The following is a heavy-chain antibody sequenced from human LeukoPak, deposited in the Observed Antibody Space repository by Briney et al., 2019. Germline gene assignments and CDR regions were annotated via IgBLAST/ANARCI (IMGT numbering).Heavy chain of an antibody. V-gene: IGHV3-23*01. CDR3: AKDVKYYYDSSGWFDY. CDR1: GFTFSNYA. CDR2: ISGSGDYT. J-gene: IGHJ4*02. D-gene: IGHD3-22*01. Sequence: GSLRLSCAASGFTFSNYAMSWVRQAPGKGLEGVSAISGSGDYTYYADSVKGRFTISRDNSKNTLYLQMNSLRAEDTAVYYCAKDVKYYYDSSGWFDYWGQGTLVTVSS.